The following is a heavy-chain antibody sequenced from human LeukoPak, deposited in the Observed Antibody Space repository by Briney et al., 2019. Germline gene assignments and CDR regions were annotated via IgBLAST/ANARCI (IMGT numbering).Heavy chain of an antibody. Sequence: SEPLSLPCTVSGGSISSYYWSWSRQPPGKGLEGIGYIYYSGSTNYNPSPKSRVTISVDTSKNQFSLKLSSVTAADTAVYYCARGHDFWSGYYQGFDTGGQGTLVTVSS. CDR3: ARGHDFWSGYYQGFDT. J-gene: IGHJ5*02. D-gene: IGHD3-3*01. V-gene: IGHV4-59*01. CDR1: GGSISSYY. CDR2: IYYSGST.